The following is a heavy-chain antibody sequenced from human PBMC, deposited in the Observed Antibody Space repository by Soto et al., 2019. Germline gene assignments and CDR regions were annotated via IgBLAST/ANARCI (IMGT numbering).Heavy chain of an antibody. CDR2: IYYSGST. J-gene: IGHJ3*02. V-gene: IGHV4-31*03. D-gene: IGHD1-26*01. Sequence: QVQLQESGPGLVKPSQTLSLTCTVSGGSITSGGYYWNWVRQHPGKGLEWIGNIYYSGSTYYNPSLKSRVIISVDTSKKCFSLKLNSVTAADTAVYYWARDGSSGSVAHGAVDILGQGTMVTVSS. CDR3: ARDGSSGSVAHGAVDI. CDR1: GGSITSGGYY.